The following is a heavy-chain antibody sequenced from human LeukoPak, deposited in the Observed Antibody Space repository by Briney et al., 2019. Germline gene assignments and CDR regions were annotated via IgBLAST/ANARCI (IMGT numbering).Heavy chain of an antibody. J-gene: IGHJ4*02. CDR3: ARALKYYYDSSGLTLLDY. Sequence: GGSLRLSCAASGFSFDDYGMTWVRQAPGKGLEWVSYISSSGSTIYYADSVKGRFTISRDNAKNSLYLQMNSLRAEDTAVYYCARALKYYYDSSGLTLLDYWGQGTLVTVSS. D-gene: IGHD3-22*01. V-gene: IGHV3-48*03. CDR1: GFSFDDYG. CDR2: ISSSGSTI.